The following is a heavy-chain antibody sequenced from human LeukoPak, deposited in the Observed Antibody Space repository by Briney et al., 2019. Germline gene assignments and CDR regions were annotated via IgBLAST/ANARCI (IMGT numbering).Heavy chain of an antibody. V-gene: IGHV3-11*04. D-gene: IGHD2-2*01. Sequence: KPGGSLRLSCAASGFTFSDYYMSWIRQAPGKGLEWVSYITSSSSAIYYADSVKGRFTISRDNARNSLYLQMSSLRDEDTAVFYCARSAYHSDPTAFDVWGRGTMVTVSS. CDR3: ARSAYHSDPTAFDV. J-gene: IGHJ3*01. CDR2: ITSSSSAI. CDR1: GFTFSDYY.